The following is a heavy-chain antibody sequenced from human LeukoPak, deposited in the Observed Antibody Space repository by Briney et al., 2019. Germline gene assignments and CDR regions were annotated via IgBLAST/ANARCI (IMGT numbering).Heavy chain of an antibody. Sequence: PSETLSLTCTVSGGSISGYYWSWIRQPPGKGLEWIGYIYYSGTTNYNPSLKSRVTISLDTSNNQFSLKLSSVTATDTAMYYCARHFSWREYYFDYWGQGTLVTVSS. D-gene: IGHD6-13*01. V-gene: IGHV4-59*08. CDR2: IYYSGTT. CDR3: ARHFSWREYYFDY. J-gene: IGHJ4*02. CDR1: GGSISGYY.